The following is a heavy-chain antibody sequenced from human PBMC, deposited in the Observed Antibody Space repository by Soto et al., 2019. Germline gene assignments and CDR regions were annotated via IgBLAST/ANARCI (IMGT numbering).Heavy chain of an antibody. CDR3: ARESMVRGVCGYYYYYMDV. CDR2: IYYSGST. CDR1: GGSISSGGYY. V-gene: IGHV4-31*03. J-gene: IGHJ6*03. D-gene: IGHD3-10*01. Sequence: QVQLQESGPGLVKPSQTLSLTCTVSGGSISSGGYYWSWIRQHPGKVLEWIGYIYYSGSTYSNQYLKSRVTISVDTSKNQFSLKLSSVTAADTAVYYCARESMVRGVCGYYYYYMDVWGKGTTVTVSS.